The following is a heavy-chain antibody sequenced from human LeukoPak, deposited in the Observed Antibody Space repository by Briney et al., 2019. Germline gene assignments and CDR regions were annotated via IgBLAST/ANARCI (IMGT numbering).Heavy chain of an antibody. V-gene: IGHV3-30*03. D-gene: IGHD4-23*01. Sequence: GGSLRLSCAASGFTFSSYGMHWVRQAPGKGLEWVAIISDDGSNQFYADSVKGRFIISRDNSKNTLYLQMNSLRREDTALYYCARDALDGPNSVGFDYWGQGTLVTVS. CDR2: ISDDGSNQ. CDR1: GFTFSSYG. J-gene: IGHJ4*02. CDR3: ARDALDGPNSVGFDY.